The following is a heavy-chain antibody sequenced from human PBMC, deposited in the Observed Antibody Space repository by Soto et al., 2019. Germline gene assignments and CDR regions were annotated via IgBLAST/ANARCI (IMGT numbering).Heavy chain of an antibody. V-gene: IGHV1-18*01. CDR2: ISAYNGDK. J-gene: IGHJ6*02. CDR1: GYTFINYG. D-gene: IGHD2-21*01. CDR3: ARDGPHIPAVGEF. Sequence: ASLNVSCKASGYTFINYGVSWVLQAPGQGLEWMGWISAYNGDKKYAQNVQGRVTLTTDTSTSTAYMEMRTLRSDDTAAYYCARDGPHIPAVGEFWGQGTTVTVSS.